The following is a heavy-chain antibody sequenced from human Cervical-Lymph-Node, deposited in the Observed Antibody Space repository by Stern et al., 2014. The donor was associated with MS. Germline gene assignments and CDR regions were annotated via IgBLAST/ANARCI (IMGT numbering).Heavy chain of an antibody. CDR2: IYSGGST. CDR1: GFTVSSNS. V-gene: IGHV3-53*01. D-gene: IGHD5-24*01. Sequence: EMQLVESGGGLIQPGGSLRLSCAASGFTVSSNSMTWVRQAPGKGLEWVSVIYSGGSTFYADSVKGRFTISRDSSKNTLYLQMNSLRAEDPAVYYCARDAPILFWGQGTTVTVSS. J-gene: IGHJ6*02. CDR3: ARDAPILF.